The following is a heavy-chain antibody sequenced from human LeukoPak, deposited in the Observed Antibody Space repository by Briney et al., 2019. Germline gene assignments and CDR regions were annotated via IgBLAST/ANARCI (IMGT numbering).Heavy chain of an antibody. CDR2: INWNGDST. V-gene: IGHV3-20*04. Sequence: PGGSLRLSCAASGFTFDDYAMTWVRQVPGKGLEWVAGINWNGDSTGYADSVKGRFTISRDNAKNTLYLQMNSLRAEDTAVYYCARDYLGWFDPWGQGTLVTVSS. J-gene: IGHJ5*02. CDR3: ARDYLGWFDP. CDR1: GFTFDDYA.